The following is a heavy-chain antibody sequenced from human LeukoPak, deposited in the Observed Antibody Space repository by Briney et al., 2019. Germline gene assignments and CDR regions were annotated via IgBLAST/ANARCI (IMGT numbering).Heavy chain of an antibody. D-gene: IGHD3-10*01. J-gene: IGHJ4*02. V-gene: IGHV3-30*04. CDR1: EFTFSSYA. CDR2: ISYDGSNK. CDR3: ARPHGFGDPYYFDY. Sequence: GGSLRLSCAASEFTFSSYAMHWVRQAPGKGLEWVAVISYDGSNKYYADSVKGRFTISRDNSKNTLYLQMNSLRAEDTAVCYCARPHGFGDPYYFDYWGQGTLITVSS.